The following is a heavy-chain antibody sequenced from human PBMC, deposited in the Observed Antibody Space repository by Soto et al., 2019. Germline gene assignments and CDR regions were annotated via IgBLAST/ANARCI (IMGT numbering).Heavy chain of an antibody. CDR1: GGSISSGGYY. D-gene: IGHD3-10*01. J-gene: IGHJ5*02. Sequence: SETLSLTCTVSGGSISSGGYYGSWIRQHPGKGLEWIGYIYYSGSTYYNPSLKSRVTISVDTSKNQFSLKLSSVTAADTAVYYCARHITKGFGELYWFDPWGQGTLVTVSS. V-gene: IGHV4-31*03. CDR2: IYYSGST. CDR3: ARHITKGFGELYWFDP.